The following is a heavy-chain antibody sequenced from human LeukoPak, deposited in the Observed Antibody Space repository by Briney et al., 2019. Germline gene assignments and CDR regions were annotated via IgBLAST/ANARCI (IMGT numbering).Heavy chain of an antibody. CDR3: AKGGYGIVVVPPDY. J-gene: IGHJ4*02. Sequence: GGSLRLSCAASGFTFDDYAMHWVRQAPGKGLEWVSGISWNSGSIGYADSVKGRFTISRDNAKNSLYLQMNSLRAEDTALYYCAKGGYGIVVVPPDYWGQGTLVTVSS. CDR2: ISWNSGSI. V-gene: IGHV3-9*01. D-gene: IGHD3-22*01. CDR1: GFTFDDYA.